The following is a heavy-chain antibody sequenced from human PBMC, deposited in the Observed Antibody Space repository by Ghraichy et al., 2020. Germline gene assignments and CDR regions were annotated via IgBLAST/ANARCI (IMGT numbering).Heavy chain of an antibody. V-gene: IGHV3-7*03. J-gene: IGHJ4*02. Sequence: LTCAASGFTFSSYWMSWVRQAPGKGLEWVANIKQDGSEKYYVDSVKGRFTISRDNAKNSLYLQMNSLRAEDTAVYYCARTYSSSWYGEGGYFDYWGQGTLVTVSS. D-gene: IGHD6-13*01. CDR3: ARTYSSSWYGEGGYFDY. CDR2: IKQDGSEK. CDR1: GFTFSSYW.